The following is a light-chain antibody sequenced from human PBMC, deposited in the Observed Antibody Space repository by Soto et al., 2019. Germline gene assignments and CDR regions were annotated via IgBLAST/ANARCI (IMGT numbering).Light chain of an antibody. Sequence: SVLTQPPSVSGAPGQRVTISCTGSSSNIGAGYDVHWYQQRPGTAPKLLIFGNINRPSGVPDRFSGSKSGTAASLAITGLQAEDEGDYYCQSYDSTLSARYVFGTGT. V-gene: IGLV1-40*01. CDR1: SSNIGAGYD. CDR3: QSYDSTLSARYV. J-gene: IGLJ1*01. CDR2: GNI.